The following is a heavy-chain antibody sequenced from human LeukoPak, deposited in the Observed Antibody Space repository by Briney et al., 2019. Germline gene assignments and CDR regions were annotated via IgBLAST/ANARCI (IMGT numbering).Heavy chain of an antibody. CDR1: GYTFTSYG. Sequence: ASVKVSCKASGYTFTSYGISWVRQAPGQGLEWMGWISAYNGNTNYAQKFQGRVTITADESTSTAYMELSSLRSEDTAVYYCARDRVVGATYYYMDVWGKGTTVTVSS. CDR2: ISAYNGNT. CDR3: ARDRVVGATYYYMDV. D-gene: IGHD1-26*01. J-gene: IGHJ6*03. V-gene: IGHV1-18*01.